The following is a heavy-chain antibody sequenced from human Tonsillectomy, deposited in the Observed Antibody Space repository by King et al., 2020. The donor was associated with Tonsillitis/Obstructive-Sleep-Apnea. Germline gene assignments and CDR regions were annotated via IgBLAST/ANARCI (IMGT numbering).Heavy chain of an antibody. Sequence: QLQESGPGLVKPSETLSLTCSVSGDSINNYYWSWIRQPAGKGLEWIGRVYISGSTNYNPSLKSRVTMSIDTSKNQFYLKLNSVTAADTAVYYCARDLYYYDSGTYSPFTFDQWGQGTLVTVSS. J-gene: IGHJ4*02. CDR2: VYISGST. D-gene: IGHD3-10*01. V-gene: IGHV4-4*07. CDR3: ARDLYYYDSGTYSPFTFDQ. CDR1: GDSINNYY.